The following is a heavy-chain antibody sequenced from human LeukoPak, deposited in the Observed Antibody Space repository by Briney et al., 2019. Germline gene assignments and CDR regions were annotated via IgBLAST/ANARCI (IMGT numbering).Heavy chain of an antibody. J-gene: IGHJ5*02. Sequence: SETLSLTCAVYGGSFSGYYWSWIRQPPGKGLEWIGEINHSGSTNYNPSLKSRVTISVDTSKNQSSLKLSSVTAADTAVYYCARECEDIVVVPAAIRRDWFDPWGQGTLVTVSS. CDR2: INHSGST. CDR1: GGSFSGYY. CDR3: ARECEDIVVVPAAIRRDWFDP. D-gene: IGHD2-2*02. V-gene: IGHV4-34*01.